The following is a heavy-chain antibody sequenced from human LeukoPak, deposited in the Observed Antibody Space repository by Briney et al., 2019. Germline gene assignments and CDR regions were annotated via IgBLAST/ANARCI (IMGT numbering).Heavy chain of an antibody. CDR1: GGSISSYY. Sequence: SETLSLTCSVSGGSISSYYWTWIRQPPGKGLEWIGYIFYSGSTNYNPSLKSRVTISLDTSKNQFSMRLTSVTAADTAIYYCTTEGGLEVFDHWGQGTLLTVSS. J-gene: IGHJ4*02. CDR3: TTEGGLEVFDH. V-gene: IGHV4-59*01. D-gene: IGHD3-16*01. CDR2: IFYSGST.